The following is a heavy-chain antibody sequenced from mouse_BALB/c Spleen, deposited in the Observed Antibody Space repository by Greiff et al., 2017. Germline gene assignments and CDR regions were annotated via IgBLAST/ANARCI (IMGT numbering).Heavy chain of an antibody. J-gene: IGHJ4*01. D-gene: IGHD1-2*01. V-gene: IGHV5-4*02. CDR3: ARDLLRLPPSYAMDY. CDR1: GFTFSDYY. Sequence: EVKLVESGGGLVKPGGSLKLSCAASGFTFSDYYMYWVRQTPEKRLEWVATISDGGSYTYYPDSVKGRFTISRDNAKNNLYLQMSSLKSEDTAMYYCARDLLRLPPSYAMDYWGQGTSVTVSS. CDR2: ISDGGSYT.